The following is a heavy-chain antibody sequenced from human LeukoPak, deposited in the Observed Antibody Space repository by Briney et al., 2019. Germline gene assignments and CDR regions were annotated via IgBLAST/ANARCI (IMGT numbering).Heavy chain of an antibody. J-gene: IGHJ4*02. Sequence: SETLSLTCTVSGGSISSYYWSWIRQPPGKGLEWIGYIYYSGSTNYNPSLKSRVTISVDTSKNQFSLKLSSVTAADTAVYYCARRSSSWYSKPIDYWGQGTLVTVSS. CDR1: GGSISSYY. D-gene: IGHD6-13*01. CDR3: ARRSSSWYSKPIDY. V-gene: IGHV4-59*08. CDR2: IYYSGST.